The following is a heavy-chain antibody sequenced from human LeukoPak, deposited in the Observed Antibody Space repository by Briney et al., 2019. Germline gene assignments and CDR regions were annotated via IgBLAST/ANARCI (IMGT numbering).Heavy chain of an antibody. CDR1: GFTFSSYW. J-gene: IGHJ6*02. V-gene: IGHV3-7*01. CDR2: IKQDGSEK. CDR3: ARDHLGTPYYYYYGMDV. Sequence: GGSLRLSCAASGFTFSSYWMSWVRQAPGKGLEWVANIKQDGSEKYYVDPVKGRFTISRDNAKKSLNLQMNSLRAEDTAVYYCARDHLGTPYYYYYGMDVWGQGTTVTVSS.